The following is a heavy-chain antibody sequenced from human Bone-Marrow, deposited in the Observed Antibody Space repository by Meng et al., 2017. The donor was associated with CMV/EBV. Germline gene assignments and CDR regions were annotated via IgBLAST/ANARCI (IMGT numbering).Heavy chain of an antibody. CDR2: INPSGCST. CDR3: ARDLYGGGGFWFDP. J-gene: IGHJ5*02. CDR1: GYTFTSYH. V-gene: IGHV1-46*01. Sequence: ASGYTFTSYHMPWVPQAPGQGLEWMGIINPSGCSTSYAQKSQGRVTMTRDTSTSTVYMELSSLRSEDTAVYYCARDLYGGGGFWFDPWGQGTLVTVSS. D-gene: IGHD3-16*01.